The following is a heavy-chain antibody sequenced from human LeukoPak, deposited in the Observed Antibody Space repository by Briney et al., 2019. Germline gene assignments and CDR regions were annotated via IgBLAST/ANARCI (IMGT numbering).Heavy chain of an antibody. CDR3: AKPRPLYSSSWYGY. CDR2: ISGSGGST. D-gene: IGHD6-13*01. J-gene: IGHJ4*02. V-gene: IGHV3-23*01. Sequence: GGSLRLSCAASGFTFSTYAMSWVRQAPGKGLEWVSAISGSGGSTYYADSVKGRFTISRDNSKNTLYLQMNSLRAEDTAVYYCAKPRPLYSSSWYGYWGQGTLVTVSS. CDR1: GFTFSTYA.